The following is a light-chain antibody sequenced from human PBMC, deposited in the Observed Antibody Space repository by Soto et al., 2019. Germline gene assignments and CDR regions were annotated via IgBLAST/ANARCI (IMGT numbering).Light chain of an antibody. CDR2: GAS. V-gene: IGKV3-20*01. CDR1: QTVRNNY. CDR3: LPYGSSRR. J-gene: IGKJ1*01. Sequence: VWTQSPGSRSLSPGKRATLSCRASQTVRNNYLAWYQQKPGQAPRLLIYGASSRATGIPDRFSGSGSGTDFTLTISRLEHDDFAVYSGLPYGSSRRFGQGTKVDI.